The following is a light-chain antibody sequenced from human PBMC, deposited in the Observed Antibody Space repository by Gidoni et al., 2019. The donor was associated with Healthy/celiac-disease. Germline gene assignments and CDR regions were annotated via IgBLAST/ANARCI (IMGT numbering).Light chain of an antibody. J-gene: IGKJ2*02. V-gene: IGKV4-1*01. CDR2: WAS. Sequence: DIVMTQSPDSLAVSLGERATINCKSSQSVLYSSNNKNYLAWYQQKPGQPPKLLIYWASTRESGVPDRFSGSGSGTDFTLTISSLRAEDVAVYYCQQYYSILWTFGQGTKLEIK. CDR1: QSVLYSSNNKNY. CDR3: QQYYSILWT.